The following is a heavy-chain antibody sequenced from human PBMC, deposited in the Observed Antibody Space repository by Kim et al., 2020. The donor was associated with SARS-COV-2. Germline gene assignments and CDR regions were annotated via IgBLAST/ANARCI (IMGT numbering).Heavy chain of an antibody. J-gene: IGHJ4*02. CDR1: GFTFSSYS. Sequence: GGSLRLSCAASGFTFSSYSMNWVRQAPGKGLEWVSSISSSSSYIYYADSVKGRFTISRDNAKNSLYLQMNSLRAEDTAVYYCARERWFGEPMGSFDYWGQGTLVTVSS. CDR2: ISSSSSYI. CDR3: ARERWFGEPMGSFDY. V-gene: IGHV3-21*01. D-gene: IGHD3-10*01.